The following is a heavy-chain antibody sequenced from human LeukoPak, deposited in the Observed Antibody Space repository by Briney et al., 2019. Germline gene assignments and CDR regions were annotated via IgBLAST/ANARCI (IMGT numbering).Heavy chain of an antibody. V-gene: IGHV1-8*03. CDR3: ARLSTSRYDAFDI. CDR1: GYTFTSYD. J-gene: IGHJ3*02. CDR2: MNPNSGNT. D-gene: IGHD2-2*01. Sequence: SVKVSCKASGYTFTSYDINWVRQATGQGLEWMGWMNPNSGNTGYAQKFQGRVTITRNTSISTAYMELSSLRSEDTAVYYCARLSTSRYDAFDIWGQGTMVTVSS.